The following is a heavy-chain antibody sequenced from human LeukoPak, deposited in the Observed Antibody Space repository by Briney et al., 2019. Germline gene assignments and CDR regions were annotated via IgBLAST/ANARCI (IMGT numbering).Heavy chain of an antibody. D-gene: IGHD6-19*01. Sequence: SETLSLTCAVYGGSFSGYYWSWIRQPPGKGLEWIGEINHSGSTNYNPSLKSRVTISVDTSKNQFSLRLSSVTAADTALYYCARHVGIAVFDFWGQGTLVTVSS. CDR1: GGSFSGYY. CDR2: INHSGST. V-gene: IGHV4-34*01. CDR3: ARHVGIAVFDF. J-gene: IGHJ4*02.